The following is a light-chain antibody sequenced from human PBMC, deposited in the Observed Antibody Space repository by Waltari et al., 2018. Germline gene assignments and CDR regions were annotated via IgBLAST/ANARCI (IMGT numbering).Light chain of an antibody. CDR2: GAS. CDR3: QQYNNWPPWT. J-gene: IGKJ1*01. V-gene: IGKV3-15*01. CDR1: QSVSSN. Sequence: EIVMPQYPAPLSVSSGERATLPCRASQSVSSNLAWYQQKPGQAPSRLIYGASTRATGIPARLSGSGSGTEFTLTISSLQSEDFAVYYCQQYNNWPPWTFGQATKVEIK.